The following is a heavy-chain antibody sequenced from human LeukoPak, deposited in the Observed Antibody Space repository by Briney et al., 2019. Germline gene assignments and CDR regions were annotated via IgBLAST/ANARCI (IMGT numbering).Heavy chain of an antibody. Sequence: GGSLRLSCAASGFTFSRHGMHWVRQAPGKGLEWVAVISYDGSNKYYADSVKGRFTISRDNSKNTLYLQMNSLRAEDTAVYYCAREYYCSGGSCYSTFMDVWGQGTTVTVSS. CDR2: ISYDGSNK. V-gene: IGHV3-30*19. D-gene: IGHD2-15*01. J-gene: IGHJ6*02. CDR1: GFTFSRHG. CDR3: AREYYCSGGSCYSTFMDV.